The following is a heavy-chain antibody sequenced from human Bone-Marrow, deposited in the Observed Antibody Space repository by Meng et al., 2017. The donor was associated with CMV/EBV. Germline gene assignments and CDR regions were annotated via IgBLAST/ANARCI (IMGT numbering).Heavy chain of an antibody. CDR3: ARDPGVAGTEYYFDY. CDR1: GFTGNSNY. Sequence: ASGFTGNSNYMSWVRQPPGKGLEWVSLIYGAAFTYYADSVKGRFTISRDNSKNTLYLQMNSLRAEDTAVYYCARDPGVAGTEYYFDYWGQGTLVTVSS. V-gene: IGHV3-53*01. CDR2: IYGAAFT. D-gene: IGHD6-19*01. J-gene: IGHJ4*02.